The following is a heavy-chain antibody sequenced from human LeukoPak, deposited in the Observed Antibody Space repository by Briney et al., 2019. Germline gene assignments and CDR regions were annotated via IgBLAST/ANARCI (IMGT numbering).Heavy chain of an antibody. Sequence: GASVKVSCKASGYTFTSYYMHWVRQAPGQGLEWMGVINPSGGSTSYAQKFQGRVTITRDTSASTAYMELSSLRSEDTAVYYCARSLRFLEWLSFDYWGQGTLVTVSS. J-gene: IGHJ4*02. V-gene: IGHV1-46*01. CDR1: GYTFTSYY. CDR3: ARSLRFLEWLSFDY. CDR2: INPSGGST. D-gene: IGHD3-3*01.